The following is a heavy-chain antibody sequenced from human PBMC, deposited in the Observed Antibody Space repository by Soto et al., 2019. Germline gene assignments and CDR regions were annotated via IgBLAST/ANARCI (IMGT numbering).Heavy chain of an antibody. CDR2: VNPSGGHT. CDR1: GDTFTDYY. V-gene: IGHV1-46*01. Sequence: QVQLMQSGAEVKKPGASVKVSCKASGDTFTDYYIHWVRQAPEQGLEWMGTVNPSGGHTTYAQHFLGRVTMTRDTSTSTFYMELTSLTSEDKAVYYCARGGHVVVVTAALDYWGQGTLVTVSS. D-gene: IGHD2-21*02. CDR3: ARGGHVVVVTAALDY. J-gene: IGHJ4*02.